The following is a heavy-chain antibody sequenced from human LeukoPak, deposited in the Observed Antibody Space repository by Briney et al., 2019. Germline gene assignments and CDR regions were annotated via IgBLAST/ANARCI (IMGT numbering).Heavy chain of an antibody. Sequence: GGSLRLSCAVSGFTFSTYWISWVRQAPGKGLEWVANIKQDGSEKHYVDSVKGRFAISRDNAKNSLYLQMNSLRAEDTAVYYCVRGGWSVDYWGQGTLVTVSS. V-gene: IGHV3-7*01. J-gene: IGHJ4*02. D-gene: IGHD6-19*01. CDR3: VRGGWSVDY. CDR2: IKQDGSEK. CDR1: GFTFSTYW.